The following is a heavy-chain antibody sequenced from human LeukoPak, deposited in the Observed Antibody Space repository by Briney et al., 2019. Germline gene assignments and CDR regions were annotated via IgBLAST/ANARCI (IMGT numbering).Heavy chain of an antibody. CDR1: GGSINTYY. CDR3: ASKTSAFDP. CDR2: IYTSGST. J-gene: IGHJ5*02. Sequence: SETLSLTCTVSGGSINTYYWTWIRQPPGKGLEWIGYIYTSGSTNYNPSLKSRVTISVDTSKNQFSLKLSSVTAADTAVYYCASKTSAFDPWGQGTLVTVSS. V-gene: IGHV4-4*09.